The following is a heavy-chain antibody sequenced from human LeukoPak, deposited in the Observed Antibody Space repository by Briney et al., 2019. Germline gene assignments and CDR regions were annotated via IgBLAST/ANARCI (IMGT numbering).Heavy chain of an antibody. D-gene: IGHD3-3*01. J-gene: IGHJ5*02. CDR3: AREGRDFWSGSRGWFDP. CDR2: IYYSGSN. V-gene: IGHV4-30-4*01. CDR1: GGSISSGGYY. Sequence: SETLSLTCAVSGGSISSGGYYWSWIRQPPGKGLEWIGSIYYSGSNFYNPSLKSRITISVDTSKNQFSLRLSSVTAADTAVYYCAREGRDFWSGSRGWFDPWGQGTLVTVSS.